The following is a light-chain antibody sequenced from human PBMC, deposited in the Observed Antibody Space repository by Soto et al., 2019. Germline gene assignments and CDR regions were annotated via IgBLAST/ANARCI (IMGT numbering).Light chain of an antibody. CDR3: QQRSNWPSGT. CDR2: DAS. J-gene: IGKJ1*01. V-gene: IGKV3-11*01. Sequence: EIVLTQSPATLSLSPGERATLSCRASQSVTNYSAWYQQNPGQAPRLLIYDASNRATGIPARFSGSGSGTDFILTISSLEPEDFAVYYCQQRSNWPSGTFGQGTKVEIK. CDR1: QSVTNY.